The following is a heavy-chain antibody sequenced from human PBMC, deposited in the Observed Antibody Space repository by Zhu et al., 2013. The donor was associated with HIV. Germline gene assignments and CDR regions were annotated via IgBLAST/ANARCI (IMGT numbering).Heavy chain of an antibody. J-gene: IGHJ6*02. CDR1: GYTFSNYE. V-gene: IGHV1-69*06. D-gene: IGHD3-3*01. Sequence: QVQLVQSGPELRKPGASVKVSCKASGYTFSNYELNWVRQAPGQGLEWMGGIIPIFGTANYAQKFQGRVTITADKSTSTAYMELSSLRSEDTAVYYCARVIGEYDFWSGYYSYYYGMDVWGQGTTVTVSS. CDR2: IIPIFGTA. CDR3: ARVIGEYDFWSGYYSYYYGMDV.